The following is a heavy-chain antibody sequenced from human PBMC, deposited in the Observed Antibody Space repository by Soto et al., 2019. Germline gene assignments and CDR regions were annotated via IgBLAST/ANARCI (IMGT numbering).Heavy chain of an antibody. CDR3: AKPSGAPGVSVVVVAATPFDY. Sequence: EVQLLESGGGLVQPGGSLRLSCAASGFTFSSYAMSWVRQAPGQGLEWVSAISGSGGSTYYADSVKGRFTISRDNSKNTLYLQMNSLRAEDTAVYYCAKPSGAPGVSVVVVAATPFDYWGQGTLVTVSS. CDR2: ISGSGGST. J-gene: IGHJ4*02. D-gene: IGHD2-15*01. V-gene: IGHV3-23*01. CDR1: GFTFSSYA.